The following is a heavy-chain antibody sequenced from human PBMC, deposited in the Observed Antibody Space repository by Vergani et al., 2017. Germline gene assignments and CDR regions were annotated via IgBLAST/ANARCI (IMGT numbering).Heavy chain of an antibody. CDR1: GFSLNTRGVS. V-gene: IGHV2-5*04. CDR3: VYRKTECGTTGCFYPFYYCYYMDV. Sequence: QITFKESGPTLVKPTQTLTLTCTFSGFSLNTRGVSVAWIRQPPGKALDWLALIYWNDEQHYSPSLNNRVTITKDTSKNQVVLTMTNMDYVDTGTYYCVYRKTECGTTGCFYPFYYCYYMDVWGKGTTVTVSS. J-gene: IGHJ6*03. CDR2: IYWNDEQ. D-gene: IGHD1-7*01.